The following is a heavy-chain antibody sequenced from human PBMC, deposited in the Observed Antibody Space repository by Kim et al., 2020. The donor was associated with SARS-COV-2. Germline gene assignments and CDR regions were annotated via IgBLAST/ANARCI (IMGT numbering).Heavy chain of an antibody. D-gene: IGHD6-13*01. CDR3: AKAVGIAAAGTGWYFDL. V-gene: IGHV3-33*06. Sequence: VKGRFTISRDNSKNTLYLQMNSLRAEDTAVYYCAKAVGIAAAGTGWYFDLWGRGTLVTVSS. J-gene: IGHJ2*01.